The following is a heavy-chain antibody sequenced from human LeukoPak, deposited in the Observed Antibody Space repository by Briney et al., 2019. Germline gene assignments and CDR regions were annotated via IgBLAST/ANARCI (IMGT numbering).Heavy chain of an antibody. Sequence: SETLSLTCAVYGGSFSGYYWSWIRQPPGKGLEWIGEINHSGSTNYNPSLKSRVIISVDTSKNQFSLKLSSVTAADTAVYYCARGSRVYSNYDFWSGYPPPRYYYYGMDVWGQGTTVTVSS. CDR1: GGSFSGYY. CDR3: ARGSRVYSNYDFWSGYPPPRYYYYGMDV. J-gene: IGHJ6*02. V-gene: IGHV4-34*01. D-gene: IGHD3-3*01. CDR2: INHSGST.